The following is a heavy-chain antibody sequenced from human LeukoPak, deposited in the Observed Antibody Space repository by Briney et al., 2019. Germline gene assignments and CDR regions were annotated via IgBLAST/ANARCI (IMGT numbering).Heavy chain of an antibody. CDR2: AYYSGTT. J-gene: IGHJ4*02. D-gene: IGHD5-18*01. CDR1: GGSISSGTYF. CDR3: ARHSQYSYGLLYYFDY. Sequence: PSETLSLTCTVPGGSISSGTYFWGWIRQPPWKGLEWIGTAYYSGTTYYNPSLKRRVTISVDTSKNQCSLMLMSVTAADTAVYYCARHSQYSYGLLYYFDYWGQGTLVTVSS. V-gene: IGHV4-39*01.